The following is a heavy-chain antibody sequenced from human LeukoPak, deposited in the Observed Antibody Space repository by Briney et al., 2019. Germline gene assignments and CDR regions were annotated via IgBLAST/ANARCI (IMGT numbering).Heavy chain of an antibody. D-gene: IGHD4-17*01. V-gene: IGHV4-59*01. Sequence: SETLSLTCTVSGGSISSYYWSWIRQPPGKGLEWIGYIYYSGSTNYNPSLKSRVTISVDTSKNQFSLKLSSVTAADAAVYYCGRDFLIRSAVTTLVEHWFDPWGQGTLVTVSS. J-gene: IGHJ5*02. CDR2: IYYSGST. CDR1: GGSISSYY. CDR3: GRDFLIRSAVTTLVEHWFDP.